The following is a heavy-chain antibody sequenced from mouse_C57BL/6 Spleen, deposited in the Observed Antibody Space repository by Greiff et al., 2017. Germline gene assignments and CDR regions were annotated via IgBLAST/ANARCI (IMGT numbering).Heavy chain of an antibody. CDR1: GYAFSSSW. CDR2: IYPGDGDT. CDR3: ARGDYRGYFDV. V-gene: IGHV1-82*01. D-gene: IGHD2-4*01. Sequence: VQLQQSGPELVKPGASVKISCKASGYAFSSSWMNWVKQRPGKGLEWIGRIYPGDGDTNYNGKFKGKATLTADKSSSTAYMQLSSLTSEDSAVYFCARGDYRGYFDVWGTGTTVTVSS. J-gene: IGHJ1*03.